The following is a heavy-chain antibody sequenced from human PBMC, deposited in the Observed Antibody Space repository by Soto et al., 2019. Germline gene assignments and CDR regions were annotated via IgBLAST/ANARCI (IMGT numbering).Heavy chain of an antibody. J-gene: IGHJ4*02. V-gene: IGHV3-23*01. CDR2: LSADGSNT. CDR1: GFTISSYG. D-gene: IGHD3-16*01. Sequence: EVQLLESGGGLIQPGGSLRLSCAASGFTISSYGMSWVRQAPGKGLEWVSALSADGSNTYYADSGRGRFTVSRDNSKYPPCLQMSSLRAAGTAVYYCVAGDSYGGGARGNLVTVSS. CDR3: VAGDSYGG.